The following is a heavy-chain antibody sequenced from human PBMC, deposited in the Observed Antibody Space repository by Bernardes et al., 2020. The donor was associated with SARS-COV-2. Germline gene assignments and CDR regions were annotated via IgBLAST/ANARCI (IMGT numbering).Heavy chain of an antibody. CDR2: LRYDATAT. CDR3: VKVAPGGWSRFDL. D-gene: IGHD6-19*01. Sequence: GGSLRLSCAASGFSFTSFTSGWVRQAPGKGLEWVSALRYDATATYYADSVEGRFTISRDNSKNTLFLQMNSLRGDEDTALYYCVKVAPGGWSRFDLWGQGTLVTVSS. J-gene: IGHJ4*02. V-gene: IGHV3-23*01. CDR1: GFSFTSFT.